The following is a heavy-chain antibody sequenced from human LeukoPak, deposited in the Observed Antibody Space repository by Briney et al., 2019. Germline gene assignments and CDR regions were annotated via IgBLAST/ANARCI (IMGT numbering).Heavy chain of an antibody. CDR2: VSYSGST. Sequence: SETLSLTCTVSGGSFSPYSWSWIRQPPGKRLEWIGYVSYSGSTSYNPSLKSRVTISADMSKNQFSLKLTSVTTADTAVYYCARGSGWYLPWGQGTLVTASS. CDR1: GGSFSPYS. V-gene: IGHV4-59*13. D-gene: IGHD6-19*01. J-gene: IGHJ5*02. CDR3: ARGSGWYLP.